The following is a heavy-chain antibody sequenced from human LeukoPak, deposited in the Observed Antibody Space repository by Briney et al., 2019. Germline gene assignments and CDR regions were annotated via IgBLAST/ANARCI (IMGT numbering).Heavy chain of an antibody. V-gene: IGHV3-21*04. CDR1: GFTFSGYS. Sequence: GGSLRLSCAASGFTFSGYSMNWVRQAPGKGLEWVSSISSSSSYIYYADSVKGRFTISRDNAKNSLYLQMNSLRAEDTAVYYCARDQFASKPFDCWGQGTLVTVSS. D-gene: IGHD1-14*01. CDR2: ISSSSSYI. J-gene: IGHJ4*02. CDR3: ARDQFASKPFDC.